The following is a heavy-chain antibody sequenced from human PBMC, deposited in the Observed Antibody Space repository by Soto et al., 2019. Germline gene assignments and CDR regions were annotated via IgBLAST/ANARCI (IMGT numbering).Heavy chain of an antibody. CDR2: IYYSGST. V-gene: IGHV4-59*01. CDR3: ASPVTHPGGYYFMDV. J-gene: IGHJ6*03. CDR1: GGSISSYY. Sequence: ETLSLTCTVSGGSISSYYWSWIRQPPGKGLEWIGYIYYSGSTNYNPSLKSRVTISLDTSKNQFSLKLSSVTAADTAVYYCASPVTHPGGYYFMDVWGKGTTVTVSS. D-gene: IGHD4-17*01.